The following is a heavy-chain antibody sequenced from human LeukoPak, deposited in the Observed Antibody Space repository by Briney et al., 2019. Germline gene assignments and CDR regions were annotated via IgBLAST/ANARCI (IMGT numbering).Heavy chain of an antibody. CDR3: AREVVVVVAATQVWFDL. V-gene: IGHV1-18*04. J-gene: IGHJ5*02. Sequence: GASVKVSCKASGYTFTSYGISWVRQAPGQGLEWMGWISAYNGNTNYAQKLQGRVTMTTDTSTSTAYMELRSLRSDDTAVYYCAREVVVVVAATQVWFDLWGQGTLVTVSS. D-gene: IGHD2-15*01. CDR2: ISAYNGNT. CDR1: GYTFTSYG.